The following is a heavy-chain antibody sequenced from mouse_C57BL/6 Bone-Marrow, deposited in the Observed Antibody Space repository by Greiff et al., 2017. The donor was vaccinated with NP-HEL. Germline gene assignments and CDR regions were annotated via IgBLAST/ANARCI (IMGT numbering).Heavy chain of an antibody. V-gene: IGHV5-4*01. D-gene: IGHD4-1*01. Sequence: EVQGVESGGGLVKPGGSLKLSCAASGFTFSSYAMSWVRQTPEKRLEWVATISDGGSYTYYPDNVKGRFTISRDNAKNNLYLQMSHLKSEDTAMYYCARDNWDGAYWGQGTLVTVSA. CDR3: ARDNWDGAY. J-gene: IGHJ3*01. CDR1: GFTFSSYA. CDR2: ISDGGSYT.